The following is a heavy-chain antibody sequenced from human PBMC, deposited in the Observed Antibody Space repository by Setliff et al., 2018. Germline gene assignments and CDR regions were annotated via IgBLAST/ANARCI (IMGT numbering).Heavy chain of an antibody. Sequence: ASVKVSCKASGYTFSSYGVHWVRQAPGQRPEWMGWINAANGNTKYSQKFQGRVTITRDTSASTVYMELTNLTSDDTAVYYCARGPGGYGDSLDYWGPGTLVTVSS. CDR1: GYTFSSYG. V-gene: IGHV1-3*01. D-gene: IGHD5-12*01. CDR2: INAANGNT. J-gene: IGHJ4*02. CDR3: ARGPGGYGDSLDY.